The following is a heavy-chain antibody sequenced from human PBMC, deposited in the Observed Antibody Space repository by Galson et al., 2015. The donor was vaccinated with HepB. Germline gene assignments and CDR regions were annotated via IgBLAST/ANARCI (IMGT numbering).Heavy chain of an antibody. Sequence: CTVSGGSISSGDYYWSWIRQPPGKGLEWIGYIYYSGSTYYNPSLKSRVTISVDTSKNQSSLKLSSVNAADAAVYYCARRSYSGRHDHWGQGTLVTVSS. J-gene: IGHJ4*02. CDR3: ARRSYSGRHDH. CDR1: GGSISSGDYY. CDR2: IYYSGST. V-gene: IGHV4-30-4*01. D-gene: IGHD5-12*01.